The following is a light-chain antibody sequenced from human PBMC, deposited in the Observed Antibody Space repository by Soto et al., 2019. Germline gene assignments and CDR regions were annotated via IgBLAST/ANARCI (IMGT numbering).Light chain of an antibody. CDR2: DVT. V-gene: IGLV2-11*01. CDR3: SSYAGSNNVV. J-gene: IGLJ2*01. CDR1: SSDVGGYNY. Sequence: QSALTQPRSVSGSPGQSVSISCTGTSSDVGGYNYVSWYQQYPGKAPKLVIYDVTRRPSGVPDRFSGSKSGNTASLTVSGLQAEDEADYYCSSYAGSNNVVFGGGTKLTVL.